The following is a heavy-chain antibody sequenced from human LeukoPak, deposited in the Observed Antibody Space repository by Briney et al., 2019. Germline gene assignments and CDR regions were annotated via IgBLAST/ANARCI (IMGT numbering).Heavy chain of an antibody. J-gene: IGHJ4*02. CDR1: GYTFTGYY. D-gene: IGHD3-10*01. CDR2: INPNSGGT. Sequence: ASVKVSCKASGYTFTGYYMHWVRQAPGQGLEWMGRINPNSGGTNYAQKFQGRVTMTRDTSISTAYMELSRLRPDDTAVYYCARDFYYGSGSNWGQGTLVTVSS. CDR3: ARDFYYGSGSN. V-gene: IGHV1-2*06.